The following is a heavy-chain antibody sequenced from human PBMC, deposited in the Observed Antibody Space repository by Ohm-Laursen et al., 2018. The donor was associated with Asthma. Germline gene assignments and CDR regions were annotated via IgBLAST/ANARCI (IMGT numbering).Heavy chain of an antibody. Sequence: GSLRLSCSASGFTFSDYYMNWVRQAPGKGLEYVSAISSNGGSTFHADSVKGRFTISRDNSKNTLHLQMGSLRAEDMAVYYCARSTVTTSPLVDWGQGILVTVSS. CDR1: GFTFSDYY. V-gene: IGHV3-64*02. CDR2: ISSNGGST. CDR3: ARSTVTTSPLVD. J-gene: IGHJ4*02. D-gene: IGHD4-17*01.